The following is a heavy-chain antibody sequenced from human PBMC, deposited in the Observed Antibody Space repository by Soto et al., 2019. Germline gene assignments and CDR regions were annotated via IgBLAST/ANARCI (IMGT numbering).Heavy chain of an antibody. Sequence: QVQLVQSGAEVKKPGASVKISCKTSGYTFTSYALHWVRQAPGQSLEWMGWINAGNGNTKYSQKFQGRVIITRDTTASTAYMELRSLRSEDTAVYYCARDSGGMDVWGQGTTVTVSS. CDR1: GYTFTSYA. J-gene: IGHJ6*02. V-gene: IGHV1-3*01. CDR2: INAGNGNT. CDR3: ARDSGGMDV.